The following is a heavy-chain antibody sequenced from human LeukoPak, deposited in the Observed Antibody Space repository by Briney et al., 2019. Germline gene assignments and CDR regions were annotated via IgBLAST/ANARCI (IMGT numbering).Heavy chain of an antibody. CDR2: INTTGAT. Sequence: SETLSLTCTVSGGSIRSYFWGWVRQPAGKGLEWIGGINTTGATFYNPSLKTRLTMSIDTSKNQFSLRLTSVVAADTAVYYCARQGYTASYYFLDYWSQGTLVTVSS. V-gene: IGHV4-4*07. D-gene: IGHD1-26*01. CDR1: GGSIRSYF. CDR3: ARQGYTASYYFLDY. J-gene: IGHJ4*02.